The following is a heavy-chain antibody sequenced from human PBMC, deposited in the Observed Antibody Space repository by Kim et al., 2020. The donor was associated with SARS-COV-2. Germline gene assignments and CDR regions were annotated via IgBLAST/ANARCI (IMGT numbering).Heavy chain of an antibody. Sequence: KSLVTISVDTSKNQFSLKLGSVTAADTAVYYCAREAYTAMVSGYGSPFDYWGQGTLVTVSS. CDR3: AREAYTAMVSGYGSPFDY. V-gene: IGHV4-30-2*04. D-gene: IGHD5-18*01. J-gene: IGHJ4*02.